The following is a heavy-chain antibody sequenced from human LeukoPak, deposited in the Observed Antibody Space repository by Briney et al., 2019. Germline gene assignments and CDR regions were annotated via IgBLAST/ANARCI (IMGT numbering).Heavy chain of an antibody. V-gene: IGHV1-69*05. D-gene: IGHD1-26*01. CDR3: ARVSRGNLWALHPMYRDAFDI. CDR2: ITPIFGTA. J-gene: IGHJ3*02. CDR1: GGTFSSYA. Sequence: VASVKVSCKASGGTFSSYAISWVRQAPGQGLEWMGGITPIFGTANYAQKFQGRVTITTDESTSTAYMELSRLRSDDTAVYYCARVSRGNLWALHPMYRDAFDIWGQGTMVTVSS.